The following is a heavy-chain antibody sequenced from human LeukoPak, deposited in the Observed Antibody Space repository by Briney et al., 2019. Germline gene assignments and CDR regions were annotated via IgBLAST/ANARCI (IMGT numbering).Heavy chain of an antibody. J-gene: IGHJ4*02. Sequence: TGGSLRLSCTASGFSFSTYGMHWVRQAPGKGLEWVAVIWYDVSTKYYADSVKGRFTISRDNSKNTLYLQMNSRRVEDTAVYYCAKGSGSYGTSDYWGQGTLVTVSS. CDR2: IWYDVSTK. CDR3: AKGSGSYGTSDY. CDR1: GFSFSTYG. V-gene: IGHV3-33*06. D-gene: IGHD1-26*01.